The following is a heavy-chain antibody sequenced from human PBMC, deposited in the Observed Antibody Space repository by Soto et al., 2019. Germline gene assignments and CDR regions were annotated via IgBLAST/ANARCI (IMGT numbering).Heavy chain of an antibody. CDR2: IRAYNGNT. J-gene: IGHJ4*02. Sequence: ASVKVSCKDCGYTFNSYGISWVRQAPRKGLEWMGWIRAYNGNTNYAQKLQGRVTMTTDTSTSTAYMELRSLRSDDTAVYYCARYIVVVPAATAPDYWGQGTLVTVSS. CDR1: GYTFNSYG. D-gene: IGHD2-2*01. V-gene: IGHV1-18*01. CDR3: ARYIVVVPAATAPDY.